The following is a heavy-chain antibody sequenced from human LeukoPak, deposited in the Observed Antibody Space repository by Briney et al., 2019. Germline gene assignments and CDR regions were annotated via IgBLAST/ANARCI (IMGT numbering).Heavy chain of an antibody. CDR2: INPNSGGT. J-gene: IGHJ4*02. CDR3: ARGNYYGSGRSPFDY. D-gene: IGHD3-10*01. V-gene: IGHV1-2*02. Sequence: ASVKVSCKASGYTFTGYYMHWVRQAPGQGLEWMGWINPNSGGTNYAQKFQGRVTMTRDTSISTAYMELSWLRSDDTAVYYCARGNYYGSGRSPFDYWGQGTLVTVSS. CDR1: GYTFTGYY.